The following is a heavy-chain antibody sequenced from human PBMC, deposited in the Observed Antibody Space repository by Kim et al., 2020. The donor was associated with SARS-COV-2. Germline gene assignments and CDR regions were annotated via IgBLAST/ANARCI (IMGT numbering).Heavy chain of an antibody. CDR1: GGSFSGYY. CDR3: ARGTRRWLVRGPYYYYMDV. J-gene: IGHJ6*03. V-gene: IGHV4-34*01. Sequence: SETLSLTCAVYGGSFSGYYWSWIRQPPGKGLEWIGEINHSGSTNYNPSLKSRVTISVDTSKNQFSLKLSSVTAADTAVYYCARGTRRWLVRGPYYYYMDVWSKGTTVAVSS. D-gene: IGHD6-19*01. CDR2: INHSGST.